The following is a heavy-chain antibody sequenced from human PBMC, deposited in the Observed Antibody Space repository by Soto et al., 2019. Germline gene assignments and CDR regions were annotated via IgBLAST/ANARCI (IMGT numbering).Heavy chain of an antibody. CDR1: GYTFTGYY. CDR2: ISPNSGGT. Sequence: ASVKVSCKASGYTFTGYYMHWVRQAPGQGLEWMGWISPNSGGTNYAQKFQGRVTMTRDTSISTAYMELSRLRSDDTAVYYCARDSAPYYYDSSGYDYWGQGTLVTVSS. CDR3: ARDSAPYYYDSSGYDY. V-gene: IGHV1-2*02. J-gene: IGHJ4*02. D-gene: IGHD3-22*01.